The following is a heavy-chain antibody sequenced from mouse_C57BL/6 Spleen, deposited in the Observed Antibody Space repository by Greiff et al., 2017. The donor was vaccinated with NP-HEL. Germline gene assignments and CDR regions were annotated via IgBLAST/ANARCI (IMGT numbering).Heavy chain of an antibody. J-gene: IGHJ4*01. CDR1: GFNIKDYY. D-gene: IGHD1-1*01. Sequence: EVQLQQSGAELVRPGASVKLSCTASGFNIKDYYMHWVKQRPEQGLEWIGRIDPEDGDTEYAPKFKGKATLTADKSSNTAYLQLSSLTSEDTAVYYCTTGDGNDYAMDYWGQGTSVTVSS. CDR2: IDPEDGDT. CDR3: TTGDGNDYAMDY. V-gene: IGHV14-1*01.